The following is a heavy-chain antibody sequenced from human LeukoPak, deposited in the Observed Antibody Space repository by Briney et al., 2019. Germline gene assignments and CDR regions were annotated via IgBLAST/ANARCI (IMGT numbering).Heavy chain of an antibody. J-gene: IGHJ4*02. CDR2: IYYSGST. CDR3: ARQYGSGSSYTPVVDL. CDR1: GGSISSHYY. Sequence: KPTETLSLTCTVSGGSISSHYYWIWIRQPPGKGLEWIGRIYYSGSTYYNPSLKSRVTISVDTSKNQFSLKLNSLTAAETAVYYCARQYGSGSSYTPVVDLWGQGTLVTVSS. D-gene: IGHD3-10*01. V-gene: IGHV4-39*01.